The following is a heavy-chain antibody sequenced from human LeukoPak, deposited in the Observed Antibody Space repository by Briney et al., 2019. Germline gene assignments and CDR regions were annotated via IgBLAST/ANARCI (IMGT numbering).Heavy chain of an antibody. CDR2: ISSSSSYI. CDR3: ARELSNFHTAMVT. CDR1: GFTFSSYS. D-gene: IGHD5-18*01. Sequence: GGPPRLSCAASGFTFSSYSMNWVRQAPGKGLEWVSSISSSSSYIYYADSVKGRFTISRDNAKNSLYLQMNSLRAEDTAVYYCARELSNFHTAMVTWGQGTLVTVSS. V-gene: IGHV3-21*01. J-gene: IGHJ5*02.